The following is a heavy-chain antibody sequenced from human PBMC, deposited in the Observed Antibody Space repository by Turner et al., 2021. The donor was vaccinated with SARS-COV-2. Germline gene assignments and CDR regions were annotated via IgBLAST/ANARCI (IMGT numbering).Heavy chain of an antibody. J-gene: IGHJ4*02. V-gene: IGHV3-23*01. CDR1: GFTFSSYS. CDR3: AKADRVMIVVVITLFDY. D-gene: IGHD3-22*01. CDR2: ISGSGGST. Sequence: EVQLLESGGGLVQPGWSLRLSCSASGFTFSSYSVSWVRQAPGERLEWVSAISGSGGSTYYADSVKGRFTISRDNSKNTLYLQMNSLRAEDTAVYYCAKADRVMIVVVITLFDYWGQGTLVTVSS.